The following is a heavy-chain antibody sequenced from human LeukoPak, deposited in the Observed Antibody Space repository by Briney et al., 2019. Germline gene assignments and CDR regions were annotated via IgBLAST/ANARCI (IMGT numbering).Heavy chain of an antibody. V-gene: IGHV4-61*02. CDR1: GGSISSGSYY. CDR3: ARDGYYYDSSGSMNWFDP. D-gene: IGHD3-22*01. J-gene: IGHJ5*02. CDR2: IYTSGST. Sequence: PSETLSLTCTVSGGSISSGSYYWSWIRQPDGKGLEWIGRIYTSGSTNYNPSLKSRVTISVDTSKNQFSLKLSSVTAADTAVYYCARDGYYYDSSGSMNWFDPWGQGTLVTVSS.